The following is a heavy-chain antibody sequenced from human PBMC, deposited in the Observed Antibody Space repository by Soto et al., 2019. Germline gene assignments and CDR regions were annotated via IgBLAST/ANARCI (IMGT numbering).Heavy chain of an antibody. Sequence: PSETLSLTCTVSGGSISSYYWSWIRQPPGKGLEWIGYIYYSGSTNYNPSLKSRVTISVDTSKNQFSLKLSSVTAADTAVYYCARGNYDILTGYINWFDPWGQGTLVTVSS. CDR1: GGSISSYY. J-gene: IGHJ5*02. CDR2: IYYSGST. CDR3: ARGNYDILTGYINWFDP. V-gene: IGHV4-59*01. D-gene: IGHD3-9*01.